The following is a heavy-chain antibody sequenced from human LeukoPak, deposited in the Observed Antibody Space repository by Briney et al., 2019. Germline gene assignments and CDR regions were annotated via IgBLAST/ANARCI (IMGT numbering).Heavy chain of an antibody. J-gene: IGHJ3*02. CDR1: GGSFSGYY. CDR3: ARQSHDYDFWSGYYRMRAFDI. CDR2: IYYSGST. D-gene: IGHD3-3*01. V-gene: IGHV4-59*08. Sequence: SETLSLTCAVYGGSFSGYYWSWIRQPPGKGLEWIGYIYYSGSTNYNPSLKSRVTISVDTSKNQFSLKLSSVTAADTAVYYCARQSHDYDFWSGYYRMRAFDIWGQGTMVTVSS.